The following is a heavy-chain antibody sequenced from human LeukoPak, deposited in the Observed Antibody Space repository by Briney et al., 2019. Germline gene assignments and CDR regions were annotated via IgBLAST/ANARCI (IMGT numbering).Heavy chain of an antibody. CDR3: ASKGATVTAADAFDI. D-gene: IGHD4-17*01. CDR2: INPNSGGT. V-gene: IGHV1-2*02. J-gene: IGHJ3*02. CDR1: GYTFSGYY. Sequence: ASVKVSCKASGYTFSGYYMHWVRQAPGQGLEWMGWINPNSGGTNYAQKFQGRVTMTRDTSISTAYMELSRLRSDDTAVYYCASKGATVTAADAFDIWGQGTMVTVSS.